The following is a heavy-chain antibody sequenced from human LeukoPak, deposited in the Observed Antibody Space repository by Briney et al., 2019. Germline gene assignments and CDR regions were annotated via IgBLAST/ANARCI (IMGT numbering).Heavy chain of an antibody. CDR1: GGSISSGGYY. D-gene: IGHD4-23*01. CDR2: INHSGST. CDR3: ATRPTPPYYYYYMDV. J-gene: IGHJ6*03. V-gene: IGHV4-31*03. Sequence: SQTLSLTCTVSGGSISSGGYYWNWIRQSPGKGLEWIGEINHSGSTSYNPSLKSRVTISIDTSKNQFSLKLSSVTSADTAVYFCATRPTPPYYYYYMDVWGKGTTVTVSS.